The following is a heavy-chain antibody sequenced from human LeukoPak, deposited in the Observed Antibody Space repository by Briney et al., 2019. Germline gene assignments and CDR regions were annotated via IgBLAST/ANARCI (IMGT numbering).Heavy chain of an antibody. CDR3: ARGGYYDILTGYYNAPFSY. CDR2: IYHSGST. D-gene: IGHD3-9*01. V-gene: IGHV4-30-2*01. Sequence: PSETLSLTCAVSGGSISSGGYSWSWIRQPPGKGLEWIGYIYHSGSTYYNPSLKSRVTISVDRSKNQFSLKLSSVTAADTAVYYCARGGYYDILTGYYNAPFSYWGQGTLVTVSS. CDR1: GGSISSGGYS. J-gene: IGHJ4*02.